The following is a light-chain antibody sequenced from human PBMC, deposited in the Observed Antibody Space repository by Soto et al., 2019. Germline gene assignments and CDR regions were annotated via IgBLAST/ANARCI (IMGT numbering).Light chain of an antibody. CDR2: AAS. CDR3: QQSYSPLLT. CDR1: QSISSY. Sequence: DMQMTQSPSSLSASVGDRVTITCRASQSISSYLNWYQQKPGKAPKLLIYAASSLQSGVPSRFSGSGSGTDFTLTISSLQPEDFATYYCQQSYSPLLTFGGGTKVDIK. J-gene: IGKJ4*01. V-gene: IGKV1-39*01.